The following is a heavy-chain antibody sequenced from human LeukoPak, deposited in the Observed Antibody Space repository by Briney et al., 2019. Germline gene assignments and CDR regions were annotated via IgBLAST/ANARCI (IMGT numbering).Heavy chain of an antibody. CDR2: TGTAGDS. CDR1: GFTFSTYD. Sequence: GGSLRLSCAASGFTFSTYDFHWVRQTTGKGLEWVSATGTAGDSWYSGSVKGRFTISRENAKSSMYLQRNSLRVGDTAVYYCARQNRNGFDYWGQGTLVTVSS. V-gene: IGHV3-13*01. D-gene: IGHD2-8*01. J-gene: IGHJ4*02. CDR3: ARQNRNGFDY.